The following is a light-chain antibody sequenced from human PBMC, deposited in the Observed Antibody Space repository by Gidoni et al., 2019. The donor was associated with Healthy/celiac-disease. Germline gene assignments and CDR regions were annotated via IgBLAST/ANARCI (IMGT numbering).Light chain of an antibody. Sequence: DIVLPQPPATLSVSPGERATLSCRASQSVSSNLAWYQQKPGQAPRLLIYGASTRATGIPARFSGSGSGTEFTLTISSLQSEDFAVYYCQQYNNWPYTFGQGTKLEIK. CDR1: QSVSSN. CDR2: GAS. V-gene: IGKV3-15*01. J-gene: IGKJ2*01. CDR3: QQYNNWPYT.